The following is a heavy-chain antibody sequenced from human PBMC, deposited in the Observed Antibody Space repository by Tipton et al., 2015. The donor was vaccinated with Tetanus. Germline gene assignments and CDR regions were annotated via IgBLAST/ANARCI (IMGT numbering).Heavy chain of an antibody. D-gene: IGHD6-13*01. CDR3: ARDPGIASAGLRFDP. V-gene: IGHV4-31*03. J-gene: IGHJ5*02. Sequence: TLSLTCTLSGGSLSSGTYYWDWIRHSPGKGLEWIGYIYHSGSTYYNASLKRRLDISLDTSKNQSSLRLTSVTVADTAVYYCARDPGIASAGLRFDPRGQGTLVTVSS. CDR1: GGSLSSGTYY. CDR2: IYHSGST.